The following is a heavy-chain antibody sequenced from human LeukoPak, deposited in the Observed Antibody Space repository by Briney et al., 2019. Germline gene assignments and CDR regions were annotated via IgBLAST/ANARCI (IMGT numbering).Heavy chain of an antibody. CDR1: GGSFSGYY. V-gene: IGHV4-34*01. J-gene: IGHJ4*02. D-gene: IGHD5-24*01. CDR3: ARRWLQIPLKTDY. Sequence: PSETLSLTCAVYGGSFSGYYWSWIRQPPGKGLEWIGEINHSGSTNYNPSLKSRVTISVDTSKNQFSLKLSSVTAADTAVYYCARRWLQIPLKTDYWGQGTLVTVSS. CDR2: INHSGST.